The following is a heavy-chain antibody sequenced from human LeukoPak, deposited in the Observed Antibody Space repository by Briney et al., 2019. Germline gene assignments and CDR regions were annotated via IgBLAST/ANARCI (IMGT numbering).Heavy chain of an antibody. CDR1: GGTFSSYA. V-gene: IGHV1-69*05. CDR3: ARDGPYDSSGFDY. Sequence: GASVKVSCKASGGTFSSYAISWLRQAPGQGLEWMGGIIPIFGTANYAQKFQGRVTITTDESTSTAYMELSSLRSEDTAVYYCARDGPYDSSGFDYWGQGTLVTVSS. CDR2: IIPIFGTA. D-gene: IGHD3-22*01. J-gene: IGHJ4*02.